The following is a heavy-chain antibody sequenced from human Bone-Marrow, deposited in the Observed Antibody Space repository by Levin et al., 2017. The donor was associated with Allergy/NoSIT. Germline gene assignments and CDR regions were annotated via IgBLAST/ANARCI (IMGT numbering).Heavy chain of an antibody. Sequence: GESLKISCAASGFTFSSYGMNWVRQAPGKGLDWVSAINAGGSNTYYADSVKGRFTIFRDNSKDTLYLQMDSLRAEDTAVYYCAKEGLIVGASPPDSWGQGTLVTVSS. D-gene: IGHD3/OR15-3a*01. V-gene: IGHV3-23*01. CDR1: GFTFSSYG. J-gene: IGHJ4*02. CDR2: INAGGSNT. CDR3: AKEGLIVGASPPDS.